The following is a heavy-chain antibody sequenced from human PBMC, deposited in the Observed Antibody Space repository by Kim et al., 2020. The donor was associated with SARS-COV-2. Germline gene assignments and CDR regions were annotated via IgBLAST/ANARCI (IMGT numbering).Heavy chain of an antibody. J-gene: IGHJ3*02. CDR3: ASLDIVVVVAATLDAFDI. D-gene: IGHD2-15*01. V-gene: IGHV4-39*01. CDR2: IYYSGST. CDR1: GGSISSSSYY. Sequence: SETLSLTCTVSGGSISSSSYYWGWIRQPPGKGLEWIGSIYYSGSTYYNPSLKSRVTISVDTSKNQFSLKLSSVTAADTAVYYCASLDIVVVVAATLDAFDIWGQGTMVTVSS.